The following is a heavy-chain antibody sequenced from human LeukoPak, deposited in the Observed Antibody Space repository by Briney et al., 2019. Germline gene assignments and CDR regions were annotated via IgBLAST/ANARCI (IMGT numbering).Heavy chain of an antibody. D-gene: IGHD2-2*02. V-gene: IGHV4-34*01. J-gene: IGHJ4*02. CDR3: ARVPVYH. Sequence: SETLSLTCAVYGGSFSGYYWSWLRQPPGKGLEWIEEIDHSGSTNYNPSLKSRVTISVDTSKNQFSLKLSSVTAADTAVYYCARVPVYHWGQGPLVTVSS. CDR2: IDHSGST. CDR1: GGSFSGYY.